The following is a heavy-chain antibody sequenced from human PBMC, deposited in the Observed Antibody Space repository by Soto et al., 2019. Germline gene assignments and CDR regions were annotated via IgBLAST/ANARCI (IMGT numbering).Heavy chain of an antibody. V-gene: IGHV1-69*19. CDR2: ISPMFGAA. D-gene: IGHD3-10*01. J-gene: IGHJ4*02. CDR1: GGTFNTYA. Sequence: QVQLVQSGAEMKKPGSSVKVSCQSSGGTFNTYAMNWVRQAPGQGPEWMGDISPMFGAANYAPKFQGRVTRTADESTGTSYMQLSSLTSEDTALYFCAREVQVHTPAFVYWGLGTLVTVSS. CDR3: AREVQVHTPAFVY.